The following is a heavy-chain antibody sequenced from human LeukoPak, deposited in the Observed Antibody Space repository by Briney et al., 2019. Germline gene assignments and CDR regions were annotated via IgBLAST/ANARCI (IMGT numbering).Heavy chain of an antibody. CDR1: RFTVSSNY. D-gene: IGHD2-15*01. CDR2: IYSDGTT. CDR3: ARGYCSGGSCYAFDP. Sequence: GGSLRLSCAASRFTVSSNYMKWVRQAPGKGPEWVSLIYSDGTTYYADSVKGRFTVSRNNSNNTLYLQMNSLRVDDTAVYYCARGYCSGGSCYAFDPWGQGTLVTVTS. J-gene: IGHJ5*02. V-gene: IGHV3-53*04.